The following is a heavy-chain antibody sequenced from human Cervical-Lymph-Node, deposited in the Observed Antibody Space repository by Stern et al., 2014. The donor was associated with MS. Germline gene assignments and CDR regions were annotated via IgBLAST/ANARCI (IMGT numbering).Heavy chain of an antibody. CDR3: ARDYEDTSMLFDH. V-gene: IGHV3-30*03. CDR2: ISDDGNHK. J-gene: IGHJ4*02. D-gene: IGHD2-8*01. CDR1: GFTFSSYG. Sequence: QVQLVESGGAVVQPGRSLRLSCAASGFTFSSYGMHWVRQAPGKVLEWVTVISDDGNHKYYAAYVKGRFTISRDNSKNTLHLQMNSVTPDDTAIYYCARDYEDTSMLFDHWGQGTLVTVSS.